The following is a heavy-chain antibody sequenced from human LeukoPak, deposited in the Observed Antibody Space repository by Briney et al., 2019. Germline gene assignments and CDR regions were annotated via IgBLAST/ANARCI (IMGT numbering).Heavy chain of an antibody. CDR1: GDSMSNFY. J-gene: IGHJ6*03. CDR2: IYTNGGT. Sequence: SETLSLTCTVSGDSMSNFYWSWIRQPAGKGLEWIGRIYTNGGTNYISSLKSRVTVSLDTSRNQFSLKLSSVTAADTAVYYCARGGAYQADHSHYYQFMDVWSKGTTVTVSS. CDR3: ARGGAYQADHSHYYQFMDV. V-gene: IGHV4-4*07. D-gene: IGHD1-26*01.